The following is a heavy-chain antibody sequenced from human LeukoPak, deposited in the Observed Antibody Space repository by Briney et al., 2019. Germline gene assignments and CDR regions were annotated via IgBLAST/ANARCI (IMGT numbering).Heavy chain of an antibody. D-gene: IGHD2-21*01. V-gene: IGHV3-49*04. Sequence: PGGSLRLSCAASGFTFRDYAVSWVRQAPGQGLEWVGFIRSKTYGGAADYAPSVQGRFTIYRDDSKSIAYLQMNSLKIEDTAVCYCTRVGIAIIGTYPVDYWGQGTLVTVSS. CDR2: IRSKTYGGAA. J-gene: IGHJ4*02. CDR3: TRVGIAIIGTYPVDY. CDR1: GFTFRDYA.